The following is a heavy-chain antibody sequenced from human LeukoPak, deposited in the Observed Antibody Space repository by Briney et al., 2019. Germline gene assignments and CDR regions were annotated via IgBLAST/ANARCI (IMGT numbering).Heavy chain of an antibody. V-gene: IGHV3-23*01. Sequence: PGGSLRLSCAASGFTFSSYAMSWVRQAPGKGLEWVSAISGSGGSTYYADSVKGRFTISRDNSKNTLYLQMNSLRAEGTAVYYCANMYYYDSSGFLFDYWGQGTLVTVSS. CDR1: GFTFSSYA. CDR3: ANMYYYDSSGFLFDY. J-gene: IGHJ4*02. CDR2: ISGSGGST. D-gene: IGHD3-22*01.